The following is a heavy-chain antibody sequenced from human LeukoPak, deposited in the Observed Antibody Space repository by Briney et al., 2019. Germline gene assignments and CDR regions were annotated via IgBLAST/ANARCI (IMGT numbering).Heavy chain of an antibody. Sequence: SGTLSLTCAASGGTISSNNWWSWVRQPPGKGLEWIGKIYHSGSTNYNPSLKSRVTISVDKSKNQFSLKLSSVTAAHTVVYYCARVWSSGCSEGAFDIWGEGAMVSVFS. V-gene: IGHV4-4*02. J-gene: IGHJ3*02. CDR1: GGTISSNNW. CDR2: IYHSGST. D-gene: IGHD6-19*01. CDR3: ARVWSSGCSEGAFDI.